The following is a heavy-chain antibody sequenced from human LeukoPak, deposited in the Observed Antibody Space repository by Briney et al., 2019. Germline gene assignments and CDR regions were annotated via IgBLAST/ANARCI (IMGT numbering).Heavy chain of an antibody. CDR2: IIGNSKMI. CDR1: GFSFSIFA. D-gene: IGHD3-3*01. Sequence: QSGGSLRLSCEASGFSFSIFAITWVRQAPGKGLEWVALIIGNSKMIEYADSVKGRFTISRDNSRNTVYLQMNSLRVEDTAVYYCVEDRIPDGYYSVDYWGQGTLVTVSS. CDR3: VEDRIPDGYYSVDY. J-gene: IGHJ4*02. V-gene: IGHV3-23*01.